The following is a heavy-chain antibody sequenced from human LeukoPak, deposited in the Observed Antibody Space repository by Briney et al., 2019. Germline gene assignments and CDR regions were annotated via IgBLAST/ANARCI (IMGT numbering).Heavy chain of an antibody. CDR3: ARDVSGYGYFDY. CDR2: IYYSGST. CDR1: GGSISSGGYY. Sequence: RASETLSLTCTVSGGSISSGGYYWSWIRRHPGKGLEWIGYIYYSGSTYYNPSLKSRVTISVDTSKNQFSLRLSSVTAADTAVYYCARDVSGYGYFDYWGQGTLVTVSS. V-gene: IGHV4-31*03. J-gene: IGHJ4*02. D-gene: IGHD5-12*01.